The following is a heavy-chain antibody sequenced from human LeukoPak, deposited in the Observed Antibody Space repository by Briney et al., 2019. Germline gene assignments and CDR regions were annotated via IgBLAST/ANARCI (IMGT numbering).Heavy chain of an antibody. CDR1: GFTFSSYA. Sequence: GGSLRLSCAASGFTFSSYAMSWVRQAPGKGLEWVSAISGSGGSTYYADSVKGRLTISRDNSKNTLYLQMNSLRAEDTAVYYCAKASSGWFAGYWGQGTLVTVSS. D-gene: IGHD6-19*01. CDR2: ISGSGGST. CDR3: AKASSGWFAGY. V-gene: IGHV3-23*01. J-gene: IGHJ4*02.